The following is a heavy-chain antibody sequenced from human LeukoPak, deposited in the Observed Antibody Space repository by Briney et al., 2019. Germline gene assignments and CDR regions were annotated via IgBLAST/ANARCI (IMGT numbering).Heavy chain of an antibody. D-gene: IGHD6-13*01. CDR1: GGSISIYY. CDR3: ARHSSSWKAFDI. Sequence: SETLSLTCTVSGGSISIYYWSWIRQPPGKGLEWIGYIYYSGSTNYNPSLKSRVTISVDTSKNHFSLKLSSVTAADTAVYYCARHSSSWKAFDIWGQGTMVTVSS. CDR2: IYYSGST. V-gene: IGHV4-59*08. J-gene: IGHJ3*02.